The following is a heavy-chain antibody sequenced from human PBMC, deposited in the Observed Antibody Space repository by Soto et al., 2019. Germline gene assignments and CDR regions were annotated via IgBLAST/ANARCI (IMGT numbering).Heavy chain of an antibody. V-gene: IGHV5-51*01. CDR3: ARPGIFGVVSGMDV. D-gene: IGHD3-3*01. CDR2: IYLGASDT. Sequence: GESLKISCKGSGYTFTSYWIGSVLQMHEKGLEWMGIIYLGASDTRYSPSFQGQVTISADKSISTAYLQWSSLKASDTAMYYCARPGIFGVVSGMDVWGQGTTVTVSS. J-gene: IGHJ6*02. CDR1: GYTFTSYW.